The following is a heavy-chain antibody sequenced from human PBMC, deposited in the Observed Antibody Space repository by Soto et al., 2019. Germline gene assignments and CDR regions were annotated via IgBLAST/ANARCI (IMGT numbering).Heavy chain of an antibody. Sequence: QLQLQESGPGLVKPSETLSLTCTVSGGSISSSSYYWGWIRQPPGKGLEWIGSIYYSGSTYYNPSLKSRVTISVETSKNQFSLKLSSVTAADTAVYYCARSLYCSGGSCRRVWFDPWGQGTLVTVSS. CDR3: ARSLYCSGGSCRRVWFDP. D-gene: IGHD2-15*01. CDR1: GGSISSSSYY. J-gene: IGHJ5*02. CDR2: IYYSGST. V-gene: IGHV4-39*01.